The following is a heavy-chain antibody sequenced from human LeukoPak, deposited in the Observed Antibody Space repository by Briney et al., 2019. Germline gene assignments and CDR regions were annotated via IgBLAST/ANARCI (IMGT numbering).Heavy chain of an antibody. CDR2: ISSSSYYI. D-gene: IGHD5/OR15-5a*01. J-gene: IGHJ6*02. CDR3: ARSRSVSNYKGMDV. Sequence: GGSLRLSCPASGFTFSDYSMSWVRQAPGKGLDGVSSISSSSYYIYYADSVKGRFTISRDNARNSLYLQMKSLRAEDTAVYYCARSRSVSNYKGMDVWGQGTTVTISS. V-gene: IGHV3-21*01. CDR1: GFTFSDYS.